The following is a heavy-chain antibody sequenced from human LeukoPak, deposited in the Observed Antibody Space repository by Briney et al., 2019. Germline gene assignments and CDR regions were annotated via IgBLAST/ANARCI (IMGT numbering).Heavy chain of an antibody. CDR2: INHSGST. Sequence: PSETLSLTCAVYGGSFSGYYWSWIGQPQGKGLEWIGEINHSGSTNYNPSLKSRVTISVDTSKNQFSLKLSSVTAADTAVYYCASLLGYCSSTSCSNWFDPWGQGTLVTVSS. D-gene: IGHD2-2*01. CDR1: GGSFSGYY. CDR3: ASLLGYCSSTSCSNWFDP. J-gene: IGHJ5*02. V-gene: IGHV4-34*01.